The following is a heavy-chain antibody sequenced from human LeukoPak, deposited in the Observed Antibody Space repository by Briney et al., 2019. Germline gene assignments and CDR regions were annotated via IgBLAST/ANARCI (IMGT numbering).Heavy chain of an antibody. J-gene: IGHJ4*02. V-gene: IGHV4-34*01. Sequence: SETLSLTCAVYGGSFSGYYWSWIRQPPGKGLEWIGEINHSGSTNYNPSLKSRVTISADTSKNQFSLKLSSVTAADTAVYYCARGRGTYYRVLDYWGQGTLVTVSS. D-gene: IGHD3-16*01. CDR1: GGSFSGYY. CDR3: ARGRGTYYRVLDY. CDR2: INHSGST.